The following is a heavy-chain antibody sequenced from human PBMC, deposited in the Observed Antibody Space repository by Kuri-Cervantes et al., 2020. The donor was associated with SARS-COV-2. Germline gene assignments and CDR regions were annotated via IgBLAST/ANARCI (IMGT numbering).Heavy chain of an antibody. CDR1: GFTFSDYY. J-gene: IGHJ4*02. D-gene: IGHD3-3*01. V-gene: IGHV3-11*04. Sequence: GGSLRLSCAASGFTFSDYYMIWIRQAPGKGLEWVAYISTGGGNIYYADSVKGRFTISRDNAENSLFLHMNSLRAEDTAVYYCAKDQEGRYDFWSGTGPAYWGQGTLVTVSS. CDR2: ISTGGGNI. CDR3: AKDQEGRYDFWSGTGPAY.